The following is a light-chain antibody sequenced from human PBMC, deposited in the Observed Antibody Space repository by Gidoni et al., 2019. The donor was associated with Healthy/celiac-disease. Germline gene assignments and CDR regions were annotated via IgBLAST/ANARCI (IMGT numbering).Light chain of an antibody. CDR1: QSISSY. CDR3: QQSYSTPKT. V-gene: IGKV1-39*01. Sequence: DIQLTQSPSSLSASVGERVTITCRASQSISSYLNWYQQKPGKAPKLLNYAASSLQSGVPSRFSGSGSGTDFTLTISSLQPEDSATYYCQQSYSTPKTFGQGTKVEIK. J-gene: IGKJ1*01. CDR2: AAS.